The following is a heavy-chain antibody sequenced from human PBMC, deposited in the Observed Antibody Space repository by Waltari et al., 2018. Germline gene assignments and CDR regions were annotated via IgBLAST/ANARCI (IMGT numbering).Heavy chain of an antibody. CDR3: ARDDVAGAEYLY. J-gene: IGHJ4*02. CDR1: GGSFSGYY. D-gene: IGHD6-19*01. Sequence: QVQLQQWGAGLLKPSETLSLTCAVSGGSFSGYYLSWLRQPPGKGLEWIGEINHSGSTNYNPSLKSRVTISVDTSKNQFSLKLSSVTAADTAVYYCARDDVAGAEYLYWGQGTLVTVSS. V-gene: IGHV4-34*01. CDR2: INHSGST.